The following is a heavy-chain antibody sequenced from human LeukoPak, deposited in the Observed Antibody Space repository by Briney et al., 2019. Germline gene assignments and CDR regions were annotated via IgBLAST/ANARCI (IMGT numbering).Heavy chain of an antibody. CDR3: ASGIAAAGTKGPFDY. V-gene: IGHV4-34*01. CDR2: INHSGST. J-gene: IGHJ4*02. CDR1: GGSFSGYY. Sequence: TSETLSLTCAVYGGSFSGYYWSWIRQPPGKGLEWMGEINHSGSTNYNPSLKSRVTISVDTSKNQFSLKLSSVTAADTAVYYCASGIAAAGTKGPFDYWGQGTLVTVSS. D-gene: IGHD6-13*01.